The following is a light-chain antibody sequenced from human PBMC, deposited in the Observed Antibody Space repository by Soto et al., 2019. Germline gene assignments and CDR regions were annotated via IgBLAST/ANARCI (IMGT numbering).Light chain of an antibody. CDR3: SSYTSGSTLLV. J-gene: IGLJ2*01. V-gene: IGLV2-14*01. Sequence: QSVLTQPASVSGSPGQSITISCTGTSSDVGGYNYVSWYQQHPGKAPKLMISEVSNRPSGVSNRFSGSKSGNTASLTISGLQAEDEAGYYCSSYTSGSTLLVFGGGTKVTVL. CDR1: SSDVGGYNY. CDR2: EVS.